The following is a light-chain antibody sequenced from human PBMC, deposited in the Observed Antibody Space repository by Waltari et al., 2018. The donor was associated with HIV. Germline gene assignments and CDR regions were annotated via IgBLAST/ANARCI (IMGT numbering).Light chain of an antibody. CDR2: TNS. CDR1: SSHIGGGYD. CDR3: LSYDTRKHYV. V-gene: IGLV1-40*01. Sequence: QSGLTQPPSVSGAPGQRVTISCPGGSSHIGGGYDVHWYQQIPGTAPKPLIYTNSDRPSGVPDRFSGSKSGASAFLVITGLQPEDEAVYHCLSYDTRKHYVFGPGTTVTVL. J-gene: IGLJ1*01.